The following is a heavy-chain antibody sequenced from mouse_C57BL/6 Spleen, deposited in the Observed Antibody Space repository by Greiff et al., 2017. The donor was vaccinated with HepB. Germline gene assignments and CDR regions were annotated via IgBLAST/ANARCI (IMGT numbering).Heavy chain of an antibody. CDR2: ISSGGSYT. CDR3: ARQGRYTWFAY. CDR1: GFTFSSYG. D-gene: IGHD2-14*01. J-gene: IGHJ3*01. Sequence: VESGGDLVNPGGSLKLSCAASGFTFSSYGMSWVRQTPDKRLEWVATISSGGSYTYYPDSVKGRFTISRDNAKNTLYLQMSSLKSEDTAMYYCARQGRYTWFAYWGQGTLVTVSA. V-gene: IGHV5-6*01.